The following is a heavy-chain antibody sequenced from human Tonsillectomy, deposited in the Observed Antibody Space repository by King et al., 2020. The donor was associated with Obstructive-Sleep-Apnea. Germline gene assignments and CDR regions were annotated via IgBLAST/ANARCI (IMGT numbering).Heavy chain of an antibody. J-gene: IGHJ4*02. CDR3: ARHCRVQLWFPDFDF. D-gene: IGHD3-22*01. V-gene: IGHV5-51*01. CDR1: GYSFTNYW. Sequence: QLVQSGAEVKKPGESLKISCQGSGYSFTNYWIGWVRQMPGKGLEWMGFIYPGDSDTRYSPSFQGQVTISADKTISTAYLQWSSLKASDSATYYCARHCRVQLWFPDFDFWGQGTLVTVSS. CDR2: IYPGDSDT.